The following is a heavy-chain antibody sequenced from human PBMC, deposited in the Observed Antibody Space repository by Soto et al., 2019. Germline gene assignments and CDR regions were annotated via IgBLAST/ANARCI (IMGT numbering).Heavy chain of an antibody. CDR2: IIPIFGTA. D-gene: IGHD4-4*01. V-gene: IGHV1-69*13. CDR1: GGTFSSYA. J-gene: IGHJ6*02. CDR3: ARYSGEVTTGNSNNGMDV. Sequence: EASVKVSCKASGGTFSSYAISWVRQAPGQGLEWMGGIIPIFGTANYAQKFQGRVTITADESTSTAYMELSSLRSEDTAVYYCARYSGEVTTGNSNNGMDVWGQGPTVTVS.